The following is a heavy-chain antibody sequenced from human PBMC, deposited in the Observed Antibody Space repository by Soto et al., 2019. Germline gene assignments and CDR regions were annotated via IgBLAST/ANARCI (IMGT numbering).Heavy chain of an antibody. Sequence: SETLSLTCTVSGGSISSYYWSWIRQPPGKGLEWIGYIYYSGSTNYNPSLKSRVTISVDTSKNQFSLKLSSVTAADTTVYYCARGSSSSRWHDYWGQGTLVTVSS. CDR3: ARGSSSSRWHDY. V-gene: IGHV4-59*01. CDR2: IYYSGST. D-gene: IGHD6-6*01. CDR1: GGSISSYY. J-gene: IGHJ4*02.